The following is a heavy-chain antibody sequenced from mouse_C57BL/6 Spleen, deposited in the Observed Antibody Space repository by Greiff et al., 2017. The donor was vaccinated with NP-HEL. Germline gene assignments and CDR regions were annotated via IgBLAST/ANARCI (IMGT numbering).Heavy chain of an antibody. CDR3: ARSGEYDGGSPDY. Sequence: VQLQQSGPELVKPGASVKMSCKASGYTFTDYNMHWVKQSHGKSLEWIGYINPNNGGTSYNQKFKGKATLTVNKSSSTAYMELRSLTSEDSAVYYCARSGEYDGGSPDYWGQGTTLTVSS. CDR1: GYTFTDYN. CDR2: INPNNGGT. J-gene: IGHJ2*01. D-gene: IGHD2-14*01. V-gene: IGHV1-22*01.